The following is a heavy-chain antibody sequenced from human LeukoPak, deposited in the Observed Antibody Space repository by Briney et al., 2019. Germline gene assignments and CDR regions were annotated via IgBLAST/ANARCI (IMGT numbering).Heavy chain of an antibody. J-gene: IGHJ4*02. CDR1: GYTFTRYA. CDR3: ARPCGDCYPDSLYYFDY. CDR2: INAGNGNT. D-gene: IGHD2-21*02. V-gene: IGHV1-3*01. Sequence: GASVKVSCKASGYTFTRYAMHWVRQAPGQRLEWMGWINAGNGNTKYSQKFQGRVTITRDTSASTAYMELSSLRSEDTAVYYCARPCGDCYPDSLYYFDYWGQGTLVTVSS.